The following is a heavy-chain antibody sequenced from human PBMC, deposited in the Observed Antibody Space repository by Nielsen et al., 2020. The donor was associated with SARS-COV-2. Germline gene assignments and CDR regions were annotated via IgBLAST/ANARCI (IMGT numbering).Heavy chain of an antibody. D-gene: IGHD6-19*01. V-gene: IGHV3-7*01. Sequence: GESLKISCAASGFTFSSYWMSWVRQAPGKGLEWVANIKQDGSEKYYVDSVKGRFTISRDNAKNSLYLQMNSLRAEDTAVYYCATPPRGASGWYYFDYWGQGTLVTVSS. CDR2: IKQDGSEK. CDR3: ATPPRGASGWYYFDY. CDR1: GFTFSSYW. J-gene: IGHJ4*02.